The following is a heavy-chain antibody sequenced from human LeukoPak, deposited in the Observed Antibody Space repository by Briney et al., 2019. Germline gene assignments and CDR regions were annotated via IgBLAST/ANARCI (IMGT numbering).Heavy chain of an antibody. CDR1: GFTFDDYA. Sequence: GGSLRLSCAASGFTFDDYAMHWVRQAPGKGLEWVSLISGDGGSTYYADSVKGRFTISRDNSKNSLYLQMSSLRTEDTALYYCAKDPYYYDSSGYYYPDYWGRGTLVTVSS. V-gene: IGHV3-43*02. CDR2: ISGDGGST. CDR3: AKDPYYYDSSGYYYPDY. D-gene: IGHD3-22*01. J-gene: IGHJ4*02.